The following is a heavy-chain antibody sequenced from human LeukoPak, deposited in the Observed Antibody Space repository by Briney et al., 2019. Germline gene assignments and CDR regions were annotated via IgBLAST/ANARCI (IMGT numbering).Heavy chain of an antibody. Sequence: GGSLRLSCAASGFTFSSYWMSWVRQAPGKGLEWVANIKQDGSEKYYVDSVKGRFTIFRDNAKNSLYLQMNSLRAEDTAVYYCAREGYYGSGRSPFDYWGQGTLVTVSS. CDR2: IKQDGSEK. D-gene: IGHD3-10*01. J-gene: IGHJ4*02. CDR3: AREGYYGSGRSPFDY. CDR1: GFTFSSYW. V-gene: IGHV3-7*01.